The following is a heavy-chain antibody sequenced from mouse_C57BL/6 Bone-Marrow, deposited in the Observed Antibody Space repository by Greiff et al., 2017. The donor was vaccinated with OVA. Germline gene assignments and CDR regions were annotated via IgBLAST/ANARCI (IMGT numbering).Heavy chain of an antibody. CDR3: ARGTSRYAGDFSV. CDR1: GFTFSIYA. J-gene: IGHJ1*03. D-gene: IGHD1-1*01. CDR2: ISDGGSYT. Sequence: EVMLVESGGGLVKPGGSLKLSCAASGFTFSIYAMSWVRQTPEKRLEWVATISDGGSYTYYPDNVKGRFTISRDNAKNNMYLQMSHLKSEDTAMYYCARGTSRYAGDFSVWGTGTTGSASS. V-gene: IGHV5-4*03.